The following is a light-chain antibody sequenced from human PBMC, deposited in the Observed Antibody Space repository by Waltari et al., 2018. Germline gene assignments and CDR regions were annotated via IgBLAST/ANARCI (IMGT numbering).Light chain of an antibody. V-gene: IGKV1-33*01. J-gene: IGKJ5*01. CDR3: QQYDNFPLT. CDR2: DAS. CDR1: QDIRYY. Sequence: DIQMTQSPSSLSASVGDRVAINCQASQDIRYYLNWYQQKPGKAPKLLIYDASNLQTGVPSRFSGGRSGTDFTFTISSLQPEDAATYYCQQYDNFPLTFGQGTRLEIK.